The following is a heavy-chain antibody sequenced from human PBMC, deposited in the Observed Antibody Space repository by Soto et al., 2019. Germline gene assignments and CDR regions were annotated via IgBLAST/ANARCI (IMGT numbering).Heavy chain of an antibody. CDR1: GGSMSISNW. Sequence: QVQLQESGPGLVKPSETLSVTCAVSGGSMSISNWWSWVRQTPGKGLEWIGQIHHSGSTNYSPSLTSRVTISVDKSKNQFSLKMNSVTAADTAVYYCARGGYYFYMDVWGKGTTVIVSS. CDR2: IHHSGST. J-gene: IGHJ6*03. V-gene: IGHV4-4*02. CDR3: ARGGYYFYMDV.